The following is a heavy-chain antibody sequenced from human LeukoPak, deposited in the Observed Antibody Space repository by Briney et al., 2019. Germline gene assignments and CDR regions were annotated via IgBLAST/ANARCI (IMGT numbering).Heavy chain of an antibody. J-gene: IGHJ4*02. CDR3: ARVLAMIRGAPFDY. D-gene: IGHD3-10*01. Sequence: ASVKVSCKASGYTFTSYDINWVRQATGQGLEWMGWMNPNSGNTGYAQKFQGRVTITRNTSISTAYMELSSLKAEDTAVYYCARVLAMIRGAPFDYWGQGTLVTVSS. CDR2: MNPNSGNT. CDR1: GYTFTSYD. V-gene: IGHV1-8*03.